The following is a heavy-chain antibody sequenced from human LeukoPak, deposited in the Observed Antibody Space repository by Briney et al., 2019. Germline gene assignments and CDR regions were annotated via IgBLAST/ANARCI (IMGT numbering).Heavy chain of an antibody. CDR2: ITGNSDNT. CDR1: GFIFSTYP. J-gene: IGHJ4*02. V-gene: IGHV3-23*01. CDR3: AKENPVGGTNYFDY. D-gene: IGHD1-26*01. Sequence: RTGGSLRLSCAASGFIFSTYPMSWARQAPGKGLEWVSAITGNSDNTYYADSVKGRFTISRDNSKNALSLQMNSLRVEDTAVYYCAKENPVGGTNYFDYWGQGTLVTVSS.